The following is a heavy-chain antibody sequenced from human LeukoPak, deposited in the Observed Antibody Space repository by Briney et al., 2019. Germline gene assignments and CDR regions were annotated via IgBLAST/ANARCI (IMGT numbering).Heavy chain of an antibody. CDR1: GGSISGYF. D-gene: IGHD3-10*01. J-gene: IGHJ6*03. Sequence: SETLSLTCTVSGGSISGYFWCWIRQPLGKGLEWIGEINHSGSINYTPSLKSRVTISVDTSKNQLSLKLSSVSAEDTAVYYCAKVKGSGSYRAYYYYYMDVWGKGTTVTVSS. V-gene: IGHV4-34*01. CDR3: AKVKGSGSYRAYYYYYMDV. CDR2: INHSGSI.